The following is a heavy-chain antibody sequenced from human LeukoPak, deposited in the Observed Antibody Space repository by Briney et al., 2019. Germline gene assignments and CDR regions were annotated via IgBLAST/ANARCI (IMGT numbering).Heavy chain of an antibody. CDR3: AKGSQQLDRYYFDY. V-gene: IGHV3-23*01. J-gene: IGHJ4*02. Sequence: PGGSLRLSCAASGFTFSSYAMNWVRQAPGKGLEWVSAICGSGGNTYYADSVKGRFTISRDNSKNTLYLQMNSLRAEDTAVYYCAKGSQQLDRYYFDYWGQRTLVTVSS. CDR2: ICGSGGNT. D-gene: IGHD6-13*01. CDR1: GFTFSSYA.